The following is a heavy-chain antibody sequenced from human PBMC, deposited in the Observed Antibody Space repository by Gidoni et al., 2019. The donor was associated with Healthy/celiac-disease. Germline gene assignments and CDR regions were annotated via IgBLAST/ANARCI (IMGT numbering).Heavy chain of an antibody. D-gene: IGHD2-15*01. CDR3: ARPGYCSGGSCPNDY. CDR1: GGSISSSSYY. CDR2: IYYSGST. Sequence: QLQLQESGPGLVKPSETLSLTCTVSGGSISSSSYYWGWIRQPPGKGLEWIGSIYYSGSTYYNPSLKSRVTISVDTSKNQFSLKLSSVTAADTAVYYCARPGYCSGGSCPNDYWGQGTLVTVSS. V-gene: IGHV4-39*01. J-gene: IGHJ4*02.